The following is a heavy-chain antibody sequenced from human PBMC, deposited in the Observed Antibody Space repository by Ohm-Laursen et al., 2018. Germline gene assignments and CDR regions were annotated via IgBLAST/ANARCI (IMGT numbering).Heavy chain of an antibody. D-gene: IGHD4-23*01. CDR1: GFTFSNAW. V-gene: IGHV3-15*01. CDR3: THDYGGNPYYYYGMDV. CDR2: IKSKTDGGTT. Sequence: GSLRLSCAASGFTFSNAWMSWVRQAPGKGLEWVGRIKSKTDGGTTDYAAPVKGRFTISRDDSKNTAYLQMNSLKTEDTAVYYCTHDYGGNPYYYYGMDVWGQGTTVTVSS. J-gene: IGHJ6*02.